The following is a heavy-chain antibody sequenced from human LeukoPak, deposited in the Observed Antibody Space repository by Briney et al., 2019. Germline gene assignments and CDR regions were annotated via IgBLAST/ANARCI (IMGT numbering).Heavy chain of an antibody. Sequence: GGSLRLSCAASGFTFSSYWMSWVRQAPGKGLEWVANIKQDGSEKYYVDSVKGRFTISRDNAKNSLYLQMNSLRAEDTAVYYCARVMSSSWEGFDYWGQGTLVTVSS. CDR3: ARVMSSSWEGFDY. CDR2: IKQDGSEK. J-gene: IGHJ4*02. CDR1: GFTFSSYW. V-gene: IGHV3-7*01. D-gene: IGHD6-13*01.